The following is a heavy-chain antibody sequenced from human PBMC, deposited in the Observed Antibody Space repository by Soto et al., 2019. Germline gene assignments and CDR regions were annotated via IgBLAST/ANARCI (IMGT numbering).Heavy chain of an antibody. J-gene: IGHJ3*02. CDR1: GFTFDDYA. D-gene: IGHD2-2*01. Sequence: GGSLRLSCAASGFTFDDYAMHWVRQAPGKGLEWVSGISWNSGSIGYADSVKGRFTISRDNAKNSLYLQVNSLRAEDTALYYCAKYSEVLGYCSSTSCYGAFDIWGQGTMVTVSS. V-gene: IGHV3-9*01. CDR3: AKYSEVLGYCSSTSCYGAFDI. CDR2: ISWNSGSI.